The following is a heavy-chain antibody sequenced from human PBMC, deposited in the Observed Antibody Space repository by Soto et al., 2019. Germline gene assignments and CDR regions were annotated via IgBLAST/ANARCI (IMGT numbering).Heavy chain of an antibody. CDR1: GFTFSSYG. D-gene: IGHD3-22*01. Sequence: XGSLRLSCAASGFTFSSYGMHWVRQAPGKGLEWVAVISYDGSNKYYADSVKGRFTISRDNSKNTLYLQMNSLRAEDTAVYYCAKGAHWVTYYYDSSGYAYFDYWGQGTLVTVSS. CDR2: ISYDGSNK. J-gene: IGHJ4*02. CDR3: AKGAHWVTYYYDSSGYAYFDY. V-gene: IGHV3-30*18.